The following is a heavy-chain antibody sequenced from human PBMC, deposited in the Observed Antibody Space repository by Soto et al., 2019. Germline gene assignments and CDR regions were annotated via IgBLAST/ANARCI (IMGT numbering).Heavy chain of an antibody. CDR1: GYTLNTHY. CDR2: IHPSGGGS. D-gene: IGHD2-21*02. V-gene: IGHV1-46*02. J-gene: IGHJ4*02. Sequence: ASVKVSCKPSGYTLNTHYLHWVRQAPGQGLEWMGIIHPSGGGSTYAQKFLGRVTMTRDTSTSTVFMELSSLRSADTAVYYCARGGHIAVVTASFDYWGQGTLVTVSS. CDR3: ARGGHIAVVTASFDY.